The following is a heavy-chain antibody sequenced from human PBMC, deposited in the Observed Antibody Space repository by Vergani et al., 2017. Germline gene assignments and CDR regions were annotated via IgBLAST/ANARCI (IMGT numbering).Heavy chain of an antibody. Sequence: VQLVESGGDLVKPGESLRLSCAASGFTFSSYAMSWVRQAPGKGLEWVAFIGYDGRIKYNVDSVKGRFTISRDTSKKTLSLQMRSLRADDTAVYYCAKDGRENSDYGYFDYWGQGTLVTVSS. J-gene: IGHJ4*02. CDR1: GFTFSSYA. CDR3: AKDGRENSDYGYFDY. D-gene: IGHD4-17*01. CDR2: IGYDGRIK. V-gene: IGHV3-30*02.